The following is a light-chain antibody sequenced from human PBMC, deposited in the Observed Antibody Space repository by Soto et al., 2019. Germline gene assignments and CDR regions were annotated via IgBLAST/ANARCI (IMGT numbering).Light chain of an antibody. CDR1: QSVGSN. V-gene: IGKV3-15*01. J-gene: IGKJ1*01. CDR3: QQYNNWPRT. Sequence: ETVMAQSPATLSLSPGERATLSCRASQSVGSNLAWYQQKPGQAPRLLIYGASTRATGIPARFSGSGSGTELTLTISSLESEDFAVYYCQQYNNWPRTFGQGTKVEIK. CDR2: GAS.